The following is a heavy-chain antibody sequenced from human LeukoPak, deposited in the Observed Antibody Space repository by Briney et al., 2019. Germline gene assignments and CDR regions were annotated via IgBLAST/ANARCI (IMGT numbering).Heavy chain of an antibody. CDR3: ASGHYYDSSGYYGLGY. V-gene: IGHV4-61*02. Sequence: SQTLSLTCTVSGGSISSGGYYWSWIRQPAGKGLEWIGRIYTSGSTNYNPALKRRVTISVDTSKNQSSMKLSSVTDADTAVYYCASGHYYDSSGYYGLGYWGQGTLVTVSS. CDR2: IYTSGST. CDR1: GGSISSGGYY. J-gene: IGHJ4*02. D-gene: IGHD3-22*01.